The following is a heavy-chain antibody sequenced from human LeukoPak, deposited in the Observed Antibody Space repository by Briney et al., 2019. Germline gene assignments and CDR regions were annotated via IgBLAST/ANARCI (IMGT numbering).Heavy chain of an antibody. J-gene: IGHJ6*02. Sequence: ASVKVSCKVSGYTLTELSMHWVRQAPGKGLEWMGGFDPEDGETIYAQKFQGRVTMTEDTSTDTAYMELSSLRSEDTAVYYCATMTGAAGLTNYNYYGMGVWGQGTTVTVSS. D-gene: IGHD6-13*01. CDR2: FDPEDGET. V-gene: IGHV1-24*01. CDR1: GYTLTELS. CDR3: ATMTGAAGLTNYNYYGMGV.